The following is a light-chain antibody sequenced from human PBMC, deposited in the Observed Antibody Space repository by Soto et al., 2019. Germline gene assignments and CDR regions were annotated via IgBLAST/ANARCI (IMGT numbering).Light chain of an antibody. CDR3: QQYGSSGT. V-gene: IGKV3-15*01. Sequence: VMTQAPATLSVSPGERATLSCRASQTINNNVAWYQLKDGQVPRLVIYGASTRATDIPARFSGSGSGTDFTPTISRLEPEDFAVYYCQQYGSSGTFGQGTKVDIK. CDR2: GAS. J-gene: IGKJ1*01. CDR1: QTINNN.